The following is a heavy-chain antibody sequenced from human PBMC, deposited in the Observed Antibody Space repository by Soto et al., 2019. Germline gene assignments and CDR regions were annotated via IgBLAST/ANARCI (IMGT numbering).Heavy chain of an antibody. Sequence: QVPLVEYGGGLVRPGGSLRLSCAASGFTFSDYYMSWIRQVPGKGLEWVAYISGTSDAIPYADSVKGRFTISRDNAKNSLYLQMNSLRAEDTAVYYCARVAVITAAGTSDYWGQGTLFTVSS. CDR3: ARVAVITAAGTSDY. D-gene: IGHD6-13*01. CDR1: GFTFSDYY. J-gene: IGHJ4*02. CDR2: ISGTSDAI. V-gene: IGHV3-11*04.